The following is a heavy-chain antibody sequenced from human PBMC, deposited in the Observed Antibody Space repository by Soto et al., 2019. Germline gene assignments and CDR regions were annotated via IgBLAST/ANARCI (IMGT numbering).Heavy chain of an antibody. CDR2: ISAFNGYT. J-gene: IGHJ5*02. CDR3: ARDRPSINYKEVFAP. Sequence: HAQLVQSGAEVKKPGASVKVSCKASGYTFTMYGISWVRQSPGQGLERMGWISAFNGYTKYAQKFQGRVTMTTDTSTTTDNMELRSVRADDTAVYFCARDRPSINYKEVFAPWGQGTLVTVSS. CDR1: GYTFTMYG. V-gene: IGHV1-18*01. D-gene: IGHD1-7*01.